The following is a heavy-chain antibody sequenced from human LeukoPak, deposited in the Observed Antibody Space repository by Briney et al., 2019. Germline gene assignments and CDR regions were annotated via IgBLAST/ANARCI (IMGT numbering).Heavy chain of an antibody. CDR1: GFTFSSYS. J-gene: IGHJ4*02. D-gene: IGHD3-10*01. V-gene: IGHV3-48*01. CDR2: ISSSSSTI. Sequence: GGSLRLSCAASGFTFSSYSMNWVRQAPGKGLEWVSYISSSSSTIYYADSVKGRFTISRDNAKNSLYLQMNSLRAEDTAVYYCASSLWFGEFLPLEWDQGTLVTVYS. CDR3: ASSLWFGEFLPLE.